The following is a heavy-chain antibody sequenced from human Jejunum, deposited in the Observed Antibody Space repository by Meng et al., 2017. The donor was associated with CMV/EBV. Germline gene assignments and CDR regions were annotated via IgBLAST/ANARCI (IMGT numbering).Heavy chain of an antibody. CDR2: VDYTGGA. J-gene: IGHJ4*02. D-gene: IGHD3-9*01. CDR1: GASVSSRKYY. Sequence: CTGSGASVSSRKYYWSWIRQPPGKGLEWIGYVDYTGGANYNSSLESRVTISVDISKNQISLKVNTVTAADTAVYFCARDSLTGGSNYWGQGTLVTVSS. V-gene: IGHV4-61*01. CDR3: ARDSLTGGSNY.